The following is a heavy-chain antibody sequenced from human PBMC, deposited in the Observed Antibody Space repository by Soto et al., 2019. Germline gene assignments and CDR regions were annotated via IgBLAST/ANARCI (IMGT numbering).Heavy chain of an antibody. CDR2: IYAAGST. D-gene: IGHD4-4*01. J-gene: IGHJ4*02. CDR1: GFTVSRHY. Sequence: VGSLRLSCAASGFTVSRHYISWVRQAPGKGLEWVSVIYAAGSTYYADSVKGRFTISRDNSKNIVYLQMDSLRAEDTAVYYCARKAGPTQFYYDSWGQGIRVTVSS. CDR3: ARKAGPTQFYYDS. V-gene: IGHV3-53*01.